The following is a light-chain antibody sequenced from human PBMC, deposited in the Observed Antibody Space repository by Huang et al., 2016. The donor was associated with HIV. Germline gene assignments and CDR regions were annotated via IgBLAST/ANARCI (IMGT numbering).Light chain of an antibody. CDR1: QSVSSD. J-gene: IGKJ1*01. CDR3: QQRSNWPPWT. Sequence: EIVLTQSPATLDLSPGERANLSYRASQSVSSDLAWYQQKPGQPPRLLIYDPSSRATALPARFSGSGSVTDFTLTISSLEPEDFAVYYCQQRSNWPPWTFGQGTKVEIK. CDR2: DPS. V-gene: IGKV3-11*01.